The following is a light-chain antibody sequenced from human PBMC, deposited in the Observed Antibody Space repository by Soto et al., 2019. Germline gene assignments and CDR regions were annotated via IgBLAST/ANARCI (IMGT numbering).Light chain of an antibody. CDR3: QQYNSYPIT. CDR2: DAS. J-gene: IGKJ5*01. V-gene: IGKV1-5*01. Sequence: DIQMTQSPSTLSASGGEGVTITCRASQSISSWLAWYQQKPGKAPKLLIYDASNLESGVPSRFSGSGSGTEFTLTISSLQPDDFATYYCQQYNSYPITFGQGTRLEIK. CDR1: QSISSW.